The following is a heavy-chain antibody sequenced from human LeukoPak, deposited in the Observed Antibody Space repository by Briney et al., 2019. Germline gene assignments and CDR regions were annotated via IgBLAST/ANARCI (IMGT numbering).Heavy chain of an antibody. CDR2: IYYSGST. Sequence: SETLSLTCTVSGGSIRSYYWSWIRQPPGKGLEWIGYIYYSGSTNYNPSLKSRVSISVDTSKNQFSLKLGSVTAADTAVYYCARTGSTVTMLYPFDHWGQGTLVTVSS. CDR1: GGSIRSYY. J-gene: IGHJ4*02. CDR3: ARTGSTVTMLYPFDH. V-gene: IGHV4-59*01. D-gene: IGHD4-17*01.